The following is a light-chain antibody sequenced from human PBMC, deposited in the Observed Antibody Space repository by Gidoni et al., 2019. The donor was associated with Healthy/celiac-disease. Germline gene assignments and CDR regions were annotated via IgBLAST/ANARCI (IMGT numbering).Light chain of an antibody. CDR2: KAS. CDR3: QQYNSYPLMCS. Sequence: GKAPKLLIYKASSLESGVPSRFSGSGSGTEFTLTISSLQPDDFATYYCQQYNSYPLMCSFGQGTKLEIK. J-gene: IGKJ2*04. V-gene: IGKV1-5*03.